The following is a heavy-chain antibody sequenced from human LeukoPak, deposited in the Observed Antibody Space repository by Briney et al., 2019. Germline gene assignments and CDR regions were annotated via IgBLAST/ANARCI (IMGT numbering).Heavy chain of an antibody. D-gene: IGHD6-13*01. Sequence: GASVKVSCKASGYTFTGYYMHWVRQAPGQGLEWMGWINPNSGGTNYAQKFQGRVTMTRDTSISTAYMELSRLRSDDTAVYYCARDALAAGTSVDYMDVWGKGTTVTVSS. CDR1: GYTFTGYY. V-gene: IGHV1-2*02. CDR2: INPNSGGT. J-gene: IGHJ6*03. CDR3: ARDALAAGTSVDYMDV.